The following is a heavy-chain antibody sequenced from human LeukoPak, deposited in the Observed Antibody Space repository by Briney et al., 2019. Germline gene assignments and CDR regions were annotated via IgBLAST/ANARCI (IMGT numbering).Heavy chain of an antibody. J-gene: IGHJ6*03. V-gene: IGHV4-34*01. CDR1: GVSFSDYY. CDR2: IHPSGST. Sequence: SETLSLTCTVYGVSFSDYYWGWIRQPPGKGLEWIGEIHPSGSTNYRPSLKSRITISLDASKNQFSLKLSSVAAADTAVYFCARVGYSDVINDWSRTGLGAYPTKYYYHMDVWDKGTTVTVSS. D-gene: IGHD5-18*01. CDR3: ARVGYSDVINDWSRTGLGAYPTKYYYHMDV.